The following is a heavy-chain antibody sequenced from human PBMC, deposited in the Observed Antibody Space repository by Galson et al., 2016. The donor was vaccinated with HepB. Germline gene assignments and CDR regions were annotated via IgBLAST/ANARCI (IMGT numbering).Heavy chain of an antibody. CDR2: ISSISNTI. CDR1: GFTFSDYY. Sequence: SLRLSCAASGFTFSDYYMSWIRQAPGKGLEWVSPISSISNTIYYADSLKGRFTIARDNAKNSLYLHMNSLRAEDAAVYYFARDVGLFLWSDFCGQGTLVTVSS. J-gene: IGHJ4*02. V-gene: IGHV3-11*01. CDR3: ARDVGLFLWSDF. D-gene: IGHD3-3*01.